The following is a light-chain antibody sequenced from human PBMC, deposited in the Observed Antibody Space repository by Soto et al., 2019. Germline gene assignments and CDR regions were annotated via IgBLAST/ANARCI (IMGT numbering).Light chain of an antibody. J-gene: IGKJ5*01. CDR2: DAS. CDR1: QSIDTW. CDR3: QQYNDYMT. Sequence: GDRVPITCRASQSIDTWLAWYQQKPGKAPRLLIYDASSLQSGVPSRFSGSGSGTEFTLTISSLQPEDFATYYCQQYNDYMTFGQGTRLEIK. V-gene: IGKV1-5*01.